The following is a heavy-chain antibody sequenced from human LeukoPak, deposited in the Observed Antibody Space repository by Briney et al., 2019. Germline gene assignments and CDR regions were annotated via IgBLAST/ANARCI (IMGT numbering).Heavy chain of an antibody. CDR3: AREECSSTSCYGAFDI. CDR2: IGTAGDT. J-gene: IGHJ3*02. CDR1: GFTFSSYD. V-gene: IGHV3-13*01. D-gene: IGHD2-2*01. Sequence: GGSLRLSCAASGFTFSSYDMHWVRQATGKGLEWVSAIGTAGDTYYPGSVKGRFTISRENAKNSLYLQMNSLRAEDTAVYYRAREECSSTSCYGAFDIWGQGTMVTVSS.